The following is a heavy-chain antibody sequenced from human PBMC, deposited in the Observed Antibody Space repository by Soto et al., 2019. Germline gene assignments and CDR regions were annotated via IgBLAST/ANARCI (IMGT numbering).Heavy chain of an antibody. V-gene: IGHV2-5*02. J-gene: IGHJ5*02. CDR3: APTFPRHTAGSSVGSFPPAFDP. Sequence: QITLKESGPTLLKPTQTLTLTCTFSGFSLTTSGVGVGWIRQPPGKALEWLALIYWDDDKRYSPSLHIRLTITKDASKNQVVLTMTNMGPVDTATYYCAPTFPRHTAGSSVGSFPPAFDPWCQGTLVTGSS. D-gene: IGHD2-15*01. CDR1: GFSLTTSGVG. CDR2: IYWDDDK.